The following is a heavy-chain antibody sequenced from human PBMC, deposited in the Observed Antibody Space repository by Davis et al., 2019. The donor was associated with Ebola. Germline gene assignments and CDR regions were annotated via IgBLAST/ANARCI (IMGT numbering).Heavy chain of an antibody. CDR3: ARGAPHTDYPYAFDI. Sequence: GESLKISCAASGFSFGDYGMSWVRQAPGKGLEWVSGITWNAASTGYADSVKGRFTISRDNAKNTLYLQMNSLRAEDTALYHCARGAPHTDYPYAFDIWGQGTKITVSS. J-gene: IGHJ3*02. CDR2: ITWNAAST. D-gene: IGHD4-11*01. V-gene: IGHV3-20*01. CDR1: GFSFGDYG.